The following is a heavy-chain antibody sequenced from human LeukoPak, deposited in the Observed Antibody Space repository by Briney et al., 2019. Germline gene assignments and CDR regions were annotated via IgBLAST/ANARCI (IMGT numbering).Heavy chain of an antibody. J-gene: IGHJ5*02. CDR3: ARHVTAKLRAGFDP. D-gene: IGHD3-10*01. V-gene: IGHV4-34*01. CDR1: GVSISDSYY. Sequence: PSETLSLTCAVSGVSISDSYYWGWIRQPPGKGLEWIGEINHSGSTNYNPSLKSRVTISVDTSKNQFSLKLSSVTAADTAVYYCARHVTAKLRAGFDPWGQGTLVTVSS. CDR2: INHSGST.